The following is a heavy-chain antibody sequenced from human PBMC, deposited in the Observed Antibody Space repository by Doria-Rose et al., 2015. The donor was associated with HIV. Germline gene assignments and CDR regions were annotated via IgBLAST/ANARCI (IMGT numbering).Heavy chain of an antibody. J-gene: IGHJ4*02. CDR2: TFSDDER. D-gene: IGHD6-13*01. CDR1: GVSLSSTGMG. CDR3: ARIKSSRWYHKYYFDF. V-gene: IGHV2-26*01. Sequence: SGPVLVKPTETLTLTCTVSGVSLSSTGMGVSWIRPPPGTALEWLVDTFSDDERSYTTSLKSRLTIYRGTAKSQVVLTMTDMDPVDTATYYCARIKSSRWYHKYYFDFWGQGTLVIVSA.